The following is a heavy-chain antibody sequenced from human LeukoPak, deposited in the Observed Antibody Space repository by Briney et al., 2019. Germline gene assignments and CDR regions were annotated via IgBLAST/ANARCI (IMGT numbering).Heavy chain of an antibody. D-gene: IGHD2-2*01. V-gene: IGHV3-23*01. J-gene: IGHJ4*02. CDR3: AKDPYGTRYFDY. CDR1: GFTFNKYA. CDR2: LSGSGGDT. Sequence: GGSLRLSCAASGFTFNKYAMSWVRQAPGKGLEWVSSLSGSGGDTYYAESVKGRFIISRDNSKNTVYLEMNSLRAEDTAVYYCAKDPYGTRYFDYWGQGTLVTVSS.